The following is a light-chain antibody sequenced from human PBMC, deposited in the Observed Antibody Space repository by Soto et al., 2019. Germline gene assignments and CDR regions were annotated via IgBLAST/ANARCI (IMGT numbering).Light chain of an antibody. Sequence: DIVMTQSPDSLAVSLGERATINCESSQSVLYSSNNKNYLAWYQQKPGQPPKLLIYWASTRESGVPDRVSGSGSGTDFTLTISSLQAEDVAVYYCQQYYSTPITFGQGTRLEI. V-gene: IGKV4-1*01. CDR2: WAS. CDR3: QQYYSTPIT. CDR1: QSVLYSSNNKNY. J-gene: IGKJ5*01.